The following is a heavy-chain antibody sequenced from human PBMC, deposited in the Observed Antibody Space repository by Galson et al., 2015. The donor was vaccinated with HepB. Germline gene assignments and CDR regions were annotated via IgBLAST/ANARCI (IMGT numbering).Heavy chain of an antibody. Sequence: SVKVSCKASGGTFSSYTISWVRQAPGQGLEWMGRIIPILGIANYAQKFQGRVTITADKSTSTAYMELSSLRSEDTAVYYCASEAHYYDSSGYYAWGQGTLVTVSS. CDR3: ASEAHYYDSSGYYA. V-gene: IGHV1-69*02. CDR2: IIPILGIA. J-gene: IGHJ5*02. CDR1: GGTFSSYT. D-gene: IGHD3-22*01.